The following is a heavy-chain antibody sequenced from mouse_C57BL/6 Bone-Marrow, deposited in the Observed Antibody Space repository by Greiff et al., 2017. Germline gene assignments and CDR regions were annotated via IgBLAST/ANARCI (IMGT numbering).Heavy chain of an antibody. CDR2: IRNKANGYTT. D-gene: IGHD1-1*01. Sequence: EVQGVESGGGLVQPGGSLSLSCAASGFTFTDYYMSWVRQPPGKALEWLGFIRNKANGYTTEYSASVKGRFTISRDNSRSILYLQMNALRAEDSATYYCASLLYYYGSSLYAMDYWGQGTSVTVSS. CDR3: ASLLYYYGSSLYAMDY. CDR1: GFTFTDYY. J-gene: IGHJ4*01. V-gene: IGHV7-3*01.